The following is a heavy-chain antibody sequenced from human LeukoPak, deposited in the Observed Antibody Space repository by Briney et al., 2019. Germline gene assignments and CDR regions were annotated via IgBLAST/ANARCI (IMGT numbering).Heavy chain of an antibody. V-gene: IGHV1-2*02. Sequence: GSSVKVSCKASGGTFSSYAISWVRQAPGQGLEWMGWINPNSGGTNYAQKFQGRVTMTRDTSISTAYMELSRLRSDDTAVYYCARDLTNIPYWGQGTLVTVSS. CDR2: INPNSGGT. CDR1: GGTFSSYA. D-gene: IGHD3-9*01. CDR3: ARDLTNIPY. J-gene: IGHJ4*02.